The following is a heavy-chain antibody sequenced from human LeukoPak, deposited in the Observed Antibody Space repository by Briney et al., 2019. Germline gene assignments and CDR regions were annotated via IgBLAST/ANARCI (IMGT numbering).Heavy chain of an antibody. CDR1: GFSFSSYG. J-gene: IGHJ4*02. V-gene: IGHV3-33*01. CDR3: ARDRLHYDSLTGYPAD. Sequence: GGSLRLSCAASGFSFSSYGINWVRQAPGKGLEWVAHVWYDGSKKLYADSVNGRFTISRDNSRNTVYLQTDSLRAEDTAVYYCARDRLHYDSLTGYPADWGQGTLVTVSS. D-gene: IGHD3-9*01. CDR2: VWYDGSKK.